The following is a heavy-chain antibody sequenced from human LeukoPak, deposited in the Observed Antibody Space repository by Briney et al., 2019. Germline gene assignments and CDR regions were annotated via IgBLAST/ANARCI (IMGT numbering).Heavy chain of an antibody. CDR1: GYSISNDYY. J-gene: IGHJ4*02. CDR2: IYHSGST. V-gene: IGHV4-38-2*02. Sequence: SETLSLTCTVSGYSISNDYYWGWIRQSPGKGLEWIGSIYHSGSTYYNPSLKSRVTISVDTSKNQFSLNLTSVTAADTAVYYCARGLGYSSGWADYWGQGTLVTVSS. CDR3: ARGLGYSSGWADY. D-gene: IGHD6-19*01.